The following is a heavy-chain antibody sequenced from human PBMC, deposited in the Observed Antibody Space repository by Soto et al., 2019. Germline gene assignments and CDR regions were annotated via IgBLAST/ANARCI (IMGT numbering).Heavy chain of an antibody. J-gene: IGHJ5*02. CDR1: GGTFSSYT. CDR3: AREAYYYGSGTYWFDP. V-gene: IGHV1-69*08. Sequence: QVQLVQSGAEVKKPGSSVKVSCKASGGTFSSYTISWVRQAPGQGLEWMGRIIPILGIANYAQKFQGRVTITADKSTSTAYMELSSLRSEDTAVYYCAREAYYYGSGTYWFDPWGQGTLATVSS. D-gene: IGHD3-10*01. CDR2: IIPILGIA.